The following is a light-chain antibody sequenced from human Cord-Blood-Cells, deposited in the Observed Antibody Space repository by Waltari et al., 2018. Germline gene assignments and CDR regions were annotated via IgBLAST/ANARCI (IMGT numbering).Light chain of an antibody. CDR3: SSYTSSSTYV. CDR1: SSDVGGYNY. CDR2: DVS. V-gene: IGLV2-14*01. Sequence: QSALTQPASVSGSPGQSITISCTGTSSDVGGYNYVSWYQQHPDKAPKLIIYDVSKRPSGVSNRFSGSKSGNTASLTISGLQAEDEADYYCSSYTSSSTYVFGTGTKVTVL. J-gene: IGLJ1*01.